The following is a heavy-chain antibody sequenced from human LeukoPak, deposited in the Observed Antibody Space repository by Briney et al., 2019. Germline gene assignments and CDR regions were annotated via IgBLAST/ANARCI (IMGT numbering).Heavy chain of an antibody. CDR1: GFTFSYYM. Sequence: GGSLRLSCAVSGFTFSYYMMTWVRQAPGEGLEWVANMRTDGSVPSYVDSVKGRFTISRDNAKSSLYLQMNNLRVEDTAVYYCARDKGFTIDYWGQGTLVTVSS. CDR3: ARDKGFTIDY. D-gene: IGHD3-10*01. V-gene: IGHV3-7*01. CDR2: MRTDGSVP. J-gene: IGHJ4*02.